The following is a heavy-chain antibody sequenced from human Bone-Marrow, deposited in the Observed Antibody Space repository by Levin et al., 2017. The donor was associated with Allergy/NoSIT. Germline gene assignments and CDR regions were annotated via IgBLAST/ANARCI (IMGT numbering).Heavy chain of an antibody. D-gene: IGHD2-2*01. J-gene: IGHJ4*02. CDR1: GFTFSGSA. CDR2: IRSRDRNYAT. CDR3: TRLEDILVVPGS. Sequence: GGSLRLSCAASGFTFSGSAMHWVRQASGKGLEWVGRIRSRDRNYATAYAASVKGRFTISRDDSKNTAYLQMNSLETEDTAVYYCTRLEDILVVPGSWGQGTLVTVSS. V-gene: IGHV3-73*01.